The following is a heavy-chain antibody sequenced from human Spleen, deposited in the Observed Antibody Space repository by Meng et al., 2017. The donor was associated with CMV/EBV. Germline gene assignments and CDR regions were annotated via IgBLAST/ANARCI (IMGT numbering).Heavy chain of an antibody. CDR2: INPNDGVT. D-gene: IGHD3-10*01. V-gene: IGHV1-2*02. CDR1: GYTFTAYY. J-gene: IGHJ4*02. Sequence: ASVKVSCKASGYTFTAYYIHWVRQAPGQGLEWVAWINPNDGVTNFIEKFQGRVTMTRDTSMSTAYMELSRLTSDDTAVYYCAKDYNFLIDYWGQGTLVTVSS. CDR3: AKDYNFLIDY.